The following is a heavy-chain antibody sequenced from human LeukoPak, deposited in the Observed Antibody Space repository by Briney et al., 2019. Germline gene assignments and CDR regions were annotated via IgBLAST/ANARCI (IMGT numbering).Heavy chain of an antibody. J-gene: IGHJ4*02. CDR3: ARVQDAGISNFDY. D-gene: IGHD4-23*01. CDR1: VYTFTSYY. CDR2: INPSGGSM. V-gene: IGHV1-46*01. Sequence: ASVKVSCKASVYTFTSYYIHWVRQAPGQGLEWMGVINPSGGSMTYAREFQGRVTMTRDTSTSAVYMDLSSLRSEDTAMYYCARVQDAGISNFDYWGQGTLVTVSS.